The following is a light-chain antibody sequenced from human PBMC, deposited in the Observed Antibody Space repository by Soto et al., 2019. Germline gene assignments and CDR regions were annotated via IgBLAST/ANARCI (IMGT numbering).Light chain of an antibody. V-gene: IGLV2-14*03. Sequence: QSALTQPASVSGSPGQSITISCTGTSSDVGGYNYVSWYQHHPGKAPKLMIYDVSNRPSGVSNRFSGSKSGNTASLTISGLQAEDDADYYCSSYTSSSTIVVFGGGTKLTVL. CDR3: SSYTSSSTIVV. CDR1: SSDVGGYNY. CDR2: DVS. J-gene: IGLJ2*01.